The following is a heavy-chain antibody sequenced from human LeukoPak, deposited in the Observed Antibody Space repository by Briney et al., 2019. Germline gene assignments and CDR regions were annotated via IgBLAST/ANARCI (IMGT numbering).Heavy chain of an antibody. CDR3: ARDGYRGYYYYYMDV. V-gene: IGHV3-21*01. CDR1: GFTFSSYS. Sequence: PGGSLRLSCAASGFTFSSYSMNWVRQAPGKGLEWVSSSSSSSSYIYYADSVKGRFTISRDNAKNSLYLQMNSLRAEDTAVYYCARDGYRGYYYYYMDVWGKGTTVTISS. D-gene: IGHD3-16*02. CDR2: SSSSSSYI. J-gene: IGHJ6*03.